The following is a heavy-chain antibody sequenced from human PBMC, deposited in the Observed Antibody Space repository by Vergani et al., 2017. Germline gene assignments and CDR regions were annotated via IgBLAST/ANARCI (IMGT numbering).Heavy chain of an antibody. V-gene: IGHV3-74*01. CDR1: GFTFSSYW. Sequence: EVQLVESGGGLVKPGGSLRLSCAASGFTFSSYWMHWVRQAPGKGLVWVSRINSDGSSTRYAASVEGRFTISRDNAKNTLYLQMNSLRADDTAVYYCARVRKLGNWFDPWGQGTLVTVSS. D-gene: IGHD7-27*01. J-gene: IGHJ5*02. CDR3: ARVRKLGNWFDP. CDR2: INSDGSST.